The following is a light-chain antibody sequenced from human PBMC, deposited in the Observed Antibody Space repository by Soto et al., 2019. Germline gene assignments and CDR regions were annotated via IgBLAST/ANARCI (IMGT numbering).Light chain of an antibody. CDR2: DVT. Sequence: QPALTQPRSVSGSPGQSLTISCTGTSSDVGGYNYVSWYQQHPGKVPKLMIYDVTKRPSGVPDRFSGSKSGNTASLTISGLQSEDEADYYCCSHAGSYTYVFGTGTKVTLL. CDR3: CSHAGSYTYV. V-gene: IGLV2-11*01. J-gene: IGLJ1*01. CDR1: SSDVGGYNY.